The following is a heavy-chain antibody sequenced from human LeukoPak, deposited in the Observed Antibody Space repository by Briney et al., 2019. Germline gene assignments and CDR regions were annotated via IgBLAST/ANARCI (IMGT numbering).Heavy chain of an antibody. CDR2: IIPIFGTA. J-gene: IGHJ6*04. V-gene: IGHV1-69*13. Sequence: SVKVSCKASGGTFSSYAISWVRRAPGQGLEWMGGIIPIFGTANYAQKFQGRVTITADESTSTAYMELSSLRSEDTAVYYCARSTFPEEHYYYGMDVWGKGTTVTVSS. D-gene: IGHD1-26*01. CDR3: ARSTFPEEHYYYGMDV. CDR1: GGTFSSYA.